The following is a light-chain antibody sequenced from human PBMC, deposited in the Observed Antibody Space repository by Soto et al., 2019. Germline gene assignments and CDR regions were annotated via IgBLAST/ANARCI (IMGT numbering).Light chain of an antibody. Sequence: DIQMTQSPSTLSASVGDRVTITCRASERISSWLAWYQQKPGKAPKVLIYDASSLESGVPSRFSGSGSGTEFTLTISSLQPDDFATYYCQQYNSYSTTFGQGTRLEIK. CDR3: QQYNSYSTT. CDR1: ERISSW. J-gene: IGKJ5*01. CDR2: DAS. V-gene: IGKV1-5*01.